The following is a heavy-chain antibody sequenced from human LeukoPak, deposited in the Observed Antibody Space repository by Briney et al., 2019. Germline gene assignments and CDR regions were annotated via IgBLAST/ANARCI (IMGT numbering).Heavy chain of an antibody. D-gene: IGHD5-24*01. CDR1: GGSFSGYY. Sequence: PSETLSLTCAVYGGSFSGYYWSWIRQPPGKGLEWIGEINHSGSTNYNPSLKSRVTISVDTSKNQFSLKLSSVTAEDTAVYYCAKSRPRDGYNPYYFDYWGQGTLVTVSS. J-gene: IGHJ4*02. V-gene: IGHV4-34*01. CDR2: INHSGST. CDR3: AKSRPRDGYNPYYFDY.